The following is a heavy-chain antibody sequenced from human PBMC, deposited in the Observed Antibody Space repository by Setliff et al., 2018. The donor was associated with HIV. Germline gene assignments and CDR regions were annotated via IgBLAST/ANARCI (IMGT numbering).Heavy chain of an antibody. CDR3: TKGARAPDY. V-gene: IGHV3-49*04. CDR2: IGSTAYGGPP. Sequence: GGSLRLSCTTSGFTFGDYAVSWVRQAPGKGLEWVGLIGSTAYGGPPEYAASVKGRFTISRDNSKSIAYLQMDSLKTEDTAVYFCTKGARAPDYWGQGSLVTVSS. CDR1: GFTFGDYA. J-gene: IGHJ4*02.